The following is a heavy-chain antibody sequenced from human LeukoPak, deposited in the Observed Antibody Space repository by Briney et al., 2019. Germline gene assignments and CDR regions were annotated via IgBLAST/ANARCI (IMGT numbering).Heavy chain of an antibody. CDR3: ARARNDYDTSSFSALDY. D-gene: IGHD3-22*01. Sequence: GGSLRLSCAASGFIFSNYGVHWVRQAPGKGLEWVAVISYDGSTKYYADSVKGRFTISRDNSKNTLYLQINSLRAEDTAVYYCARARNDYDTSSFSALDYWGQGTLVTVSS. J-gene: IGHJ4*02. V-gene: IGHV3-30*03. CDR2: ISYDGSTK. CDR1: GFIFSNYG.